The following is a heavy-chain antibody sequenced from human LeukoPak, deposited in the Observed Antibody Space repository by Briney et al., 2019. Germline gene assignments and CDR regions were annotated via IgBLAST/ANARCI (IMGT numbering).Heavy chain of an antibody. D-gene: IGHD2-15*01. J-gene: IGHJ4*02. CDR1: GGSFSGYY. V-gene: IGHV4-34*01. CDR3: ARGLSLGYCSGGSCPVLDYFDY. Sequence: SETLSLTCAVYGGSFSGYYWSWIRQPPGKGLEWIGEINHSGSTNYNPSLKSRVTISVDTSKNQFSLKLSSVTAADTAVHYCARGLSLGYCSGGSCPVLDYFDYWGQGTLVTVSS. CDR2: INHSGST.